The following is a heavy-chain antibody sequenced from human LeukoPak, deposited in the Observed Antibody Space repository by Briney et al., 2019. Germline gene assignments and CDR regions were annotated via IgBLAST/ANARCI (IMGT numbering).Heavy chain of an antibody. Sequence: PGGSLRLSCAASGFTFSSYSMNWVRQAPGKGLEWVSTISSSSSYIYYADSVKGRFTISRDNAKNSLYLQMNSLRAEDTAVYYCAREDYGDYVSWFEPWGEGTLVTVSS. D-gene: IGHD4-17*01. V-gene: IGHV3-21*01. J-gene: IGHJ5*02. CDR1: GFTFSSYS. CDR3: AREDYGDYVSWFEP. CDR2: ISSSSSYI.